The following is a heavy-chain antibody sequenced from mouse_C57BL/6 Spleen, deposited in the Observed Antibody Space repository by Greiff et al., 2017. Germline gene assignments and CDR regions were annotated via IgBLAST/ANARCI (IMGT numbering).Heavy chain of an antibody. J-gene: IGHJ1*03. D-gene: IGHD6-1*01. CDR1: GYTFTSYT. V-gene: IGHV1-4*01. CDR3: ARCLSLYWYFDV. Sequence: VQLQQSGAELARPGASVKMSCKASGYTFTSYTMHWVKQRPGQGLEWIGYINPSSGYTKYNQKFKDKATLTADKSSSTAYMQLSSLTSEDSAVYYCARCLSLYWYFDVWGTGTTVTVSS. CDR2: INPSSGYT.